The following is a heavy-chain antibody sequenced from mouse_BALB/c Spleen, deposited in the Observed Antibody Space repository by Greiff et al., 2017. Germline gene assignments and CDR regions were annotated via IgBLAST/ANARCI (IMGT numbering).Heavy chain of an antibody. CDR3: AKLTRGYYFDY. CDR2: ISSGGSYT. J-gene: IGHJ2*01. V-gene: IGHV5-9-4*01. CDR1: GFTFSSYA. Sequence: EVHLVESGGGLVKPGGSLKLSCAASGFTFSSYAMSWVRQSPEKRLEWVAEISSGGSYTYYPDTVTGRFTISRDNAKNTLYLEMSSLRSEDTAMYYCAKLTRGYYFDYWGQGTTLTVSS. D-gene: IGHD1-3*01.